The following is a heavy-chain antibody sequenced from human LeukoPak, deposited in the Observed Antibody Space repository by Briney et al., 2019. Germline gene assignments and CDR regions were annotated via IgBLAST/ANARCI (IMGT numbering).Heavy chain of an antibody. CDR1: GGSMSSYY. D-gene: IGHD6-19*01. Sequence: KPSETLSLTCTVSGGSMSSYYWSWIRQPPGKGLEWIGYIYYNGKTNYSPSLNSRVTISVDTSRNQFSLKLNSVTAADTAVYYCARGGWSVDYWGQGTLVTVSS. CDR2: IYYNGKT. V-gene: IGHV4-59*08. J-gene: IGHJ4*02. CDR3: ARGGWSVDY.